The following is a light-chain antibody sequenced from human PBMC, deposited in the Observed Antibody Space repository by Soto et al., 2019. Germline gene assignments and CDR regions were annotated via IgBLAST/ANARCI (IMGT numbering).Light chain of an antibody. CDR2: ENN. V-gene: IGLV1-47*01. J-gene: IGLJ2*01. CDR1: TSNIGRSS. CDR3: ATWDDSLSGPV. Sequence: QSVLTQPPSASGTPGQRVTISCSGSTSNIGRSSVYWYQQLPGTAPKLFIYENNRRPSGVPDRFSGSKSGTSASLAISGLRSEDEADYYCATWDDSLSGPVFGGGTKVTVL.